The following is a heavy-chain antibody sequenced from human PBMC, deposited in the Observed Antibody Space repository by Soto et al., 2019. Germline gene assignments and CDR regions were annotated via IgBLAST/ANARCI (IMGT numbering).Heavy chain of an antibody. V-gene: IGHV1-69*06. CDR2: IIPIFGTA. J-gene: IGHJ2*01. CDR1: EDTFRNYA. Sequence: QVELVQSGAEVKKPGSSVKVSCQASEDTFRNYAISWVRQAPGQGLEWMGGIIPIFGTANYAQKFQGRVTITADTSANTVYLELSSLRSEDTAVYYCASTKYHSSAYYYWYLGLWGRGTLVTVSS. CDR3: ASTKYHSSAYYYWYLGL. D-gene: IGHD3-22*01.